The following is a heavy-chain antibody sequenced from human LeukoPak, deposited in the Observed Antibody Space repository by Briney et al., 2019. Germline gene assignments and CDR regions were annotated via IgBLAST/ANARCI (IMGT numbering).Heavy chain of an antibody. CDR2: INHSGST. D-gene: IGHD2-2*02. Sequence: PSETLSLTCAVYGGSFSGYYWSWIRQPPGKGLEWIGEINHSGSTNYNPSLKSRVTISVDTSKNQFSLKPSSVTAADTAVYYCARAPGYCSSTSCYTRRFDYWGQGTLVTVSS. V-gene: IGHV4-34*01. J-gene: IGHJ4*02. CDR3: ARAPGYCSSTSCYTRRFDY. CDR1: GGSFSGYY.